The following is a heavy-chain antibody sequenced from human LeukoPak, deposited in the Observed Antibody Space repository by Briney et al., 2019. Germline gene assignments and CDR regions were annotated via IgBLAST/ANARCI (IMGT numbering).Heavy chain of an antibody. CDR1: GFTFSSYS. J-gene: IGHJ4*02. D-gene: IGHD6-19*01. Sequence: PGGSLRLSCAASGFTFSSYSMNWVRQAPGKGLEWLSYISSSTTTLYYADSVKGRFTISRDNAKNSLYLQMNSLRAEDTAVYYCARDPYSSGWSYYFDYWGQGTLVTVSS. V-gene: IGHV3-48*04. CDR3: ARDPYSSGWSYYFDY. CDR2: ISSSTTTL.